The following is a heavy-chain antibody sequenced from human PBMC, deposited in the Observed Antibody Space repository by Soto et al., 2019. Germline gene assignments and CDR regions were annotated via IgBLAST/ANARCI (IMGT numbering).Heavy chain of an antibody. CDR3: ARVALGIAAAGYDH. CDR2: IYYSGST. CDR1: GGSVSSGSYY. D-gene: IGHD6-13*01. V-gene: IGHV4-61*01. Sequence: SETLSLTCTVSGGSVSSGSYYWSWIRQPPGKGLEWIGYIYYSGSTNYNPSLKSRVTISVDTSKNQFSLKLSSVTAADTAVYYCARVALGIAAAGYDHWGQGTLVTVSS. J-gene: IGHJ4*02.